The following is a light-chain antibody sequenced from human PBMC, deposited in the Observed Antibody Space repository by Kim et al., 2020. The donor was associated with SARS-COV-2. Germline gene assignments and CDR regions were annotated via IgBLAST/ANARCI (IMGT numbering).Light chain of an antibody. Sequence: LSSGERATLPCRASQSVSSSYLAWYQQKPGQAPRLLIYGASSRATGIPDRFSGSGSGTDFTLIISRLESEDFAVYYCQQYGSSPLTFGQGTKLEI. CDR3: QQYGSSPLT. V-gene: IGKV3-20*01. CDR2: GAS. J-gene: IGKJ1*01. CDR1: QSVSSSY.